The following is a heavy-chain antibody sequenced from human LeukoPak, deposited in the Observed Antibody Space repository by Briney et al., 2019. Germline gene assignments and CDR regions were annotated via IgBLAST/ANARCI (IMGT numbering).Heavy chain of an antibody. D-gene: IGHD5-18*01. J-gene: IGHJ4*02. CDR3: ARWDTAMGHFDY. Sequence: GASVTVSYKASGYTFTDYYMHWVRQAPGQGLEWMGWINPNSGGTNYAQKFQGRVTMTRDTSISTAYMELSRLRSDDTAVYYCARWDTAMGHFDYWGQGTLVTVSS. CDR1: GYTFTDYY. CDR2: INPNSGGT. V-gene: IGHV1-2*02.